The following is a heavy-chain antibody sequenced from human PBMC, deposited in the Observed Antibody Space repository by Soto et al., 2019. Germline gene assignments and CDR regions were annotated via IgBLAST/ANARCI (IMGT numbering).Heavy chain of an antibody. CDR2: IRSKAYGGTT. Sequence: GGSLRLSCTASGFTFGDYAMSWFRQAPGKGLEWVGLIRSKAYGGTTEYAASVKGRFTISRDDSKSIAYLQMNSLKTEDTAVYYCTGCSGYCSGGSCMPSYYYYYMDVWGKGTTVTVSS. CDR3: TGCSGYCSGGSCMPSYYYYYMDV. V-gene: IGHV3-49*03. CDR1: GFTFGDYA. J-gene: IGHJ6*03. D-gene: IGHD2-15*01.